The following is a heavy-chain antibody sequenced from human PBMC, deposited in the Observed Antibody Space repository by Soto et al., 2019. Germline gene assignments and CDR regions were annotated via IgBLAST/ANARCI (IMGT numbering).Heavy chain of an antibody. J-gene: IGHJ4*02. V-gene: IGHV3-23*01. CDR2: INGGGDST. D-gene: IGHD1-1*01. CDR3: ARGWTFDL. Sequence: GGSQGQWWSASGFTSGNHAMRWVRQAPGKGLEWVSGINGGGDSTSFADSVRGRFTISRDNSKNTLFLQMNSLRAEDTAVYYCARGWTFDLCGQGTLVPVSS. CDR1: GFTSGNHA.